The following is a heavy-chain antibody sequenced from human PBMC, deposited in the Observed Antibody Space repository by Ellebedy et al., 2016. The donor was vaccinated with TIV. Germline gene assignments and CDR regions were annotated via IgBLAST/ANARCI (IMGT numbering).Heavy chain of an antibody. J-gene: IGHJ5*02. CDR2: ISYDGSNK. V-gene: IGHV3-30*18. D-gene: IGHD3-10*01. Sequence: GGSLRLSXAASGFTFSSYGMHWVRQAPGKGLEWVAVISYDGSNKYYADSVKGRFTISRDNSKNTLYLQMNSLRAEDTAVYYCAKSSGDNRFDPWGQGTLVTVSS. CDR1: GFTFSSYG. CDR3: AKSSGDNRFDP.